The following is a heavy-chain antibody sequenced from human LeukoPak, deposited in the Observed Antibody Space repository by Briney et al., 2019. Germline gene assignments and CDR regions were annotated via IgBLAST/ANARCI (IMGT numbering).Heavy chain of an antibody. CDR3: AKEIDSGYDLYYFDY. J-gene: IGHJ4*02. D-gene: IGHD5-12*01. V-gene: IGHV3-64*01. Sequence: PGGSLRLSCAASGFTFSSYAMHWVRQAPGKGLEYVSAISSNGGSTYYANSVKGRFTISRDNSKNTLYLQMNSLRAEDTAVYYCAKEIDSGYDLYYFDYWGQGTLVTVSS. CDR1: GFTFSSYA. CDR2: ISSNGGST.